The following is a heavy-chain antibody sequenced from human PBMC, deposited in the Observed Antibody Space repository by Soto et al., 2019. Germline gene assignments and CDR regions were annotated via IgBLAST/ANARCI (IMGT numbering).Heavy chain of an antibody. CDR2: ISGSGSNI. Sequence: GGSLRLSCAASGFTFRTFGMNWVRQAPGKGLEWVSFISGSGSNIYYADSVKGRFTISRDNARNSLFLQMNSLRAEDTAVFYCARGHGMDVWGQGTTVTVSS. CDR1: GFTFRTFG. CDR3: ARGHGMDV. V-gene: IGHV3-21*01. J-gene: IGHJ6*02.